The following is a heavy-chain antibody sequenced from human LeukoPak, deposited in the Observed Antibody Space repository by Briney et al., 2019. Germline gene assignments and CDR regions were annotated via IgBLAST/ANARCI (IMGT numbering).Heavy chain of an antibody. Sequence: SVKVSCKASGGTFSSYAISWVRQAPGQGLEWMGRIIPIFGTANYAQKFQGRVTITTDESTSTAYMELGSLRSEDTAVYYCARDCGYSYSYFDYWGQGTLVTVSS. J-gene: IGHJ4*02. CDR2: IIPIFGTA. CDR1: GGTFSSYA. CDR3: ARDCGYSYSYFDY. D-gene: IGHD5-18*01. V-gene: IGHV1-69*05.